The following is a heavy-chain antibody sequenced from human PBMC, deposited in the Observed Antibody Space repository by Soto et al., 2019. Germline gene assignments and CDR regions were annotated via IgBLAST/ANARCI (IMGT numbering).Heavy chain of an antibody. V-gene: IGHV1-69*12. D-gene: IGHD6-19*01. J-gene: IGHJ2*01. CDR3: AQTLGSAVAGPGRFDP. Sequence: QVQLVQSGAEVKKPGSSVKVSCKASGGTFNRYAISWLRQAPGQGPEWMGGITPMFGIGNYAQKFQGRVTITADESTTTVHMELRRLTCEDTAVYYCAQTLGSAVAGPGRFDPWGRGTRVIVSS. CDR2: ITPMFGIG. CDR1: GGTFNRYA.